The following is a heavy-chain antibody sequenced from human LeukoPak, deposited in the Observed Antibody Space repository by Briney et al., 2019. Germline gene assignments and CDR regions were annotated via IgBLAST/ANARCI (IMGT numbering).Heavy chain of an antibody. CDR3: AREADTAMVTSGFDY. Sequence: ASVKVSCKASGYTFTGYYMHWVRQAPGQGLEWMGWINPNSGGTNYAQKFQGRVTMTRDTSISTAYMELSRLRSDDTAVYYCAREADTAMVTSGFDYWGQGTLVTVSS. D-gene: IGHD5-18*01. J-gene: IGHJ4*02. CDR2: INPNSGGT. V-gene: IGHV1-2*02. CDR1: GYTFTGYY.